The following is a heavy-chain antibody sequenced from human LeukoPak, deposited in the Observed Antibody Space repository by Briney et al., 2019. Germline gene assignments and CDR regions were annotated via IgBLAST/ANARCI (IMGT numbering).Heavy chain of an antibody. J-gene: IGHJ3*01. CDR2: ITGSGGST. Sequence: GGSLRLSCAASGFGLSSYNMNWVRQAPGMGLEWVSAITGSGGSTYYADSVKGRFTISRDNSKNTLYLQMNSLRAEDTAVYYCAIAVGSDWGQGTMVTVSS. CDR3: AIAVGSD. D-gene: IGHD1-14*01. V-gene: IGHV3-23*01. CDR1: GFGLSSYN.